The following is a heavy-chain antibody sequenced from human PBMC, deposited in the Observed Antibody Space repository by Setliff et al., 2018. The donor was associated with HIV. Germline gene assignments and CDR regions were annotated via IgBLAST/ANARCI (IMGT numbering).Heavy chain of an antibody. J-gene: IGHJ3*02. CDR2: ISSSSSYI. D-gene: IGHD2-21*01. V-gene: IGHV3-21*01. Sequence: GGSLRLSCAASGFTFKTYWMSWVRQAPGKGLEWVSSISSSSSYIYYADSVKGRFTISRDNAMNSLYLQMSSLRVEDTAVYYCVRDLMWAFDIWGQGTMVTVSS. CDR3: VRDLMWAFDI. CDR1: GFTFKTYW.